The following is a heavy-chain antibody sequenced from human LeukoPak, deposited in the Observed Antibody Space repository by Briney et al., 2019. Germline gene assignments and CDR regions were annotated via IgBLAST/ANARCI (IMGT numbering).Heavy chain of an antibody. Sequence: GGSLRLSCAGSGFTFDDYGMSWVRQAPGKGLEWVSGINWNGGSTGYADSVKGRFTISRDNAKNSLYLQMNSLRAEDTALYYCAREGPPDIVVVPAAVDYWGQGTLVTVSS. J-gene: IGHJ4*02. CDR3: AREGPPDIVVVPAAVDY. CDR2: INWNGGST. V-gene: IGHV3-20*04. D-gene: IGHD2-2*01. CDR1: GFTFDDYG.